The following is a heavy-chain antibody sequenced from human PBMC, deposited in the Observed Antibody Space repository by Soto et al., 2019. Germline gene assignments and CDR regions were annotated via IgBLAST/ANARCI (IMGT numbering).Heavy chain of an antibody. V-gene: IGHV3-33*01. Sequence: GGSLRLSCAASGFTFSSYGMHWVRQAPGKGLEWVAVIWYDGSNKYYADSVKGRFTISRDNSKNTLYLQMNSLRAEDTAVYYCARELRGSKLFVVYYFDYWGQGTLVTVSS. D-gene: IGHD2-8*02. CDR1: GFTFSSYG. CDR3: ARELRGSKLFVVYYFDY. CDR2: IWYDGSNK. J-gene: IGHJ4*02.